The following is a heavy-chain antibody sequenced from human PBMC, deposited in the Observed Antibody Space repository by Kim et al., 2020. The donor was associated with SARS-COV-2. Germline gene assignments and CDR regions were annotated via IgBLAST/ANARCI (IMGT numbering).Heavy chain of an antibody. V-gene: IGHV3-21*01. J-gene: IGHJ6*02. Sequence: GGSLRLSCAASGFTFSSYSMNWVRQAPGKGLEWVSSISSSSSYIYYADSVKGRFTISRDNAKNSLYLQMNSLRAEDTAVYYCARGLRYFDRVYYYYGMDVWGQGTTVTVSS. CDR3: ARGLRYFDRVYYYYGMDV. CDR2: ISSSSSYI. CDR1: GFTFSSYS. D-gene: IGHD3-9*01.